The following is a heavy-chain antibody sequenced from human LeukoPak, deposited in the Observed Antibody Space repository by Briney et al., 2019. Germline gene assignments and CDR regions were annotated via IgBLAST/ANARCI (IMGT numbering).Heavy chain of an antibody. J-gene: IGHJ3*02. D-gene: IGHD3-3*01. CDR2: IYYSGST. CDR3: ARHHYDFWSGYIGGAFDI. Sequence: SETLSLTCTVSSGSISSSSYYWGWIRQPPGKGLEWIGSIYYSGSTYYNPSLKSRVTISVDTSKNQFSLKLSSVTAADTAVYYCARHHYDFWSGYIGGAFDIWGQGTMVTVSS. V-gene: IGHV4-39*01. CDR1: SGSISSSSYY.